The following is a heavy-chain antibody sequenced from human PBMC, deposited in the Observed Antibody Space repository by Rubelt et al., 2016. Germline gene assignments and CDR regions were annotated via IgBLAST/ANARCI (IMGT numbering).Heavy chain of an antibody. J-gene: IGHJ4*02. CDR3: AGGVGSSGWYRYDY. CDR1: GGSITTPGYF. D-gene: IGHD6-19*01. V-gene: IGHV4-61*08. Sequence: QVQLQESGPGLVKPSQTLSLTCAVSGGSITTPGYFYSWIRHHPGEGLEWIGYIYYSGSTNYNPSLKSRVTISVDTSKNQFPRKLGAVTAADTAGYYCAGGVGSSGWYRYDYWGQGTLVTVSS. CDR2: IYYSGST.